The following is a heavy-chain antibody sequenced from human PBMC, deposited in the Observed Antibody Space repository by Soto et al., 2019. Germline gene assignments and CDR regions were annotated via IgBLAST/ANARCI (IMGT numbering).Heavy chain of an antibody. Sequence: SETLSLTCGVYGGSISGYYWSWIRQPPGKGLEWIGEVNHSGSTNYNPSLKSRVTISVDTSKNQFSLKLSSVTAADTALYYRARKYLPYYGSGSPYGMDVWGQGTTVTVSS. D-gene: IGHD3-10*01. CDR1: GGSISGYY. CDR2: VNHSGST. CDR3: ARKYLPYYGSGSPYGMDV. J-gene: IGHJ6*02. V-gene: IGHV4-34*01.